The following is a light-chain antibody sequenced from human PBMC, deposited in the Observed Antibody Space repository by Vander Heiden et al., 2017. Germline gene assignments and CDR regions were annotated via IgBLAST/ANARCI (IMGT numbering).Light chain of an antibody. V-gene: IGLV1-44*01. CDR2: SNN. Sequence: QSVLTQPPSESGTPGQRVTISCSGSSSNIGSNTVNWYQQLPGTAPNLLIYSNNQRPSGVPDRFSGSKSGTSASLAISGLQSEDEADYYCAAWDDSLNGPVFGGGTKLTVL. J-gene: IGLJ2*01. CDR1: SSNIGSNT. CDR3: AAWDDSLNGPV.